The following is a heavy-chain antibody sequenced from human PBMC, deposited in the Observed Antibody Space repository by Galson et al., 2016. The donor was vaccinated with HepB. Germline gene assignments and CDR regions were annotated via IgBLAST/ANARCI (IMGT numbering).Heavy chain of an antibody. V-gene: IGHV4-38-2*02. CDR3: ARGRLMVRGVILDY. Sequence: ETLSLTCNVSEYSISRAYFWGWIRQPPGKGLEWIGSLYQSGNIYYNPSLESRVSISLDASKNQFSLKLSSVTAADTAVYYCARGRLMVRGVILDYWGQGTLVTVSS. D-gene: IGHD3-10*01. J-gene: IGHJ4*02. CDR1: EYSISRAYF. CDR2: LYQSGNI.